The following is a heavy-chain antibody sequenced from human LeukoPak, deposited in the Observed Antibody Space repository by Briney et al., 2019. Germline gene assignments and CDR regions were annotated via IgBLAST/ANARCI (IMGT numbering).Heavy chain of an antibody. J-gene: IGHJ6*02. Sequence: PGGSLRLSCAASGFTFSSYGMHWVRQAPGKGLEWVAFIRYDGSNKYYADSVKGRFTISRDNSKNTLYLQMNSLRAEDTAVYYCARELQSGYYYYGMDVWGQGTTVTVSS. CDR2: IRYDGSNK. CDR1: GFTFSSYG. CDR3: ARELQSGYYYYGMDV. V-gene: IGHV3-30*02.